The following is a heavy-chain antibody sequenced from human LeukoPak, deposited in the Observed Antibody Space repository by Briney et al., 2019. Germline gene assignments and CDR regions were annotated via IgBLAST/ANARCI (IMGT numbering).Heavy chain of an antibody. J-gene: IGHJ4*02. CDR2: ITTGDGNT. CDR3: AKDGGLWVSAHWGDS. Sequence: GGSLRLSCTASGFTFSSYTMTWVRQAPGKGLKWVSTITTGDGNTYYADSVKGRFTVSRDDSKNALYLQMNSLRAEDTAVYYCAKDGGLWVSAHWGDSWGRGTLVTVSS. D-gene: IGHD7-27*01. V-gene: IGHV3-23*01. CDR1: GFTFSSYT.